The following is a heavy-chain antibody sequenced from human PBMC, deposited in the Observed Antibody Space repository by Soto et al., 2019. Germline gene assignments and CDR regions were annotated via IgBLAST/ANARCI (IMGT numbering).Heavy chain of an antibody. J-gene: IGHJ5*02. D-gene: IGHD6-6*01. CDR3: ERALRDSSSSGPLNPPWFDP. Sequence: SVKVSCKASGGTFSSYAISWVRQAPGQGREWMGGIIPIFGTANYAQKFQGRVTITADESTSTAYMELSSLRSEDTAVYYCERALRDSSSSGPLNPPWFDPSCQGTQGIFSS. CDR2: IIPIFGTA. V-gene: IGHV1-69*13. CDR1: GGTFSSYA.